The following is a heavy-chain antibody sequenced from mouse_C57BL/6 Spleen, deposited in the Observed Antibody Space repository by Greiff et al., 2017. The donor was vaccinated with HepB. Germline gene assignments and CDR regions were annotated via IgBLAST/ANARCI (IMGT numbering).Heavy chain of an antibody. V-gene: IGHV1-22*01. CDR1: GYTFTDYN. Sequence: EVQLQQSGPELVKPGASVKMSCKASGYTFTDYNMHWVKQSHGKSLEWIGYINPNNGGTSYNQKFKGKATLTVNKSSSTAYMELRSLTSEDSAVYDCASPSTVVGLYDAMDYWGQGTSVTVSS. D-gene: IGHD1-1*01. CDR3: ASPSTVVGLYDAMDY. J-gene: IGHJ4*01. CDR2: INPNNGGT.